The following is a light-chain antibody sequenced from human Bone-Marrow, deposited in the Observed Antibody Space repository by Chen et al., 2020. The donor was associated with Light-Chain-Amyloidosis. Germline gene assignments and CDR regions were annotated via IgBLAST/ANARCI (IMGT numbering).Light chain of an antibody. J-gene: IGLJ2*01. CDR3: QSADSSGTYEVI. V-gene: IGLV3-25*03. CDR1: DLPTKY. CDR2: RDT. Sequence: SYELTHTPSVSVSPCHTPMITRSGDDLPTKYAYWYQQKPGQAPVLVIHRDTERPSGISERFSGSSSGTTATLTISGVQAEDEADYHCQSADSSGTYEVIFGGGTKLTVL.